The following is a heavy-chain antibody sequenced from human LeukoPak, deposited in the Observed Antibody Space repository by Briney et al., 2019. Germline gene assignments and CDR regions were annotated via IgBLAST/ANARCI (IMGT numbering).Heavy chain of an antibody. CDR1: GYTFTGYY. D-gene: IGHD3-3*01. J-gene: IGHJ6*03. CDR2: INPNSGGT. V-gene: IGHV1-2*02. Sequence: ASVKVSCKASGYTFTGYYMHWVRQAPGEGREWMGWINPNSGGTKYAQKLQGRVTMTRDTSISTAYMELSRLTSDDTAVYYCARGPPDYDFWSGYYSKYYYYYMDVWGKGTTVTVSS. CDR3: ARGPPDYDFWSGYYSKYYYYYMDV.